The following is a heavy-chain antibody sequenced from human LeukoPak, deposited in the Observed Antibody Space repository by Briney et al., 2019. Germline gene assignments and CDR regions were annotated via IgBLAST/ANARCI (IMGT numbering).Heavy chain of an antibody. D-gene: IGHD4-11*01. CDR3: ARSTTVTTIPFDY. CDR2: ISSSSTI. J-gene: IGHJ4*02. V-gene: IGHV3-48*02. Sequence: PGGSLRLSCAASGFTFSSYSMNWVRQAPGKGLEWVSYISSSSTIYYADSVKGRFTISRDNAKNSLYLQMNSLRDEDTAVYYCARSTTVTTIPFDYWGQGTLVTVSS. CDR1: GFTFSSYS.